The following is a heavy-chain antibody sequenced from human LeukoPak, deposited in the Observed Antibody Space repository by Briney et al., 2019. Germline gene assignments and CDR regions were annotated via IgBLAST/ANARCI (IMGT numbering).Heavy chain of an antibody. CDR2: INPNSGGT. J-gene: IGHJ5*02. CDR3: AREDSSGWSDNWFDP. CDR1: GYTFTGYY. Sequence: ASVKVSCKASGYTFTGYYMHWVRQAPGQGLEWMGWINPNSGGTNYAQKLQGRVTMTRDTSISTAYMELSRLRSDDTAVYYCAREDSSGWSDNWFDPWGQGTLVTVSS. D-gene: IGHD6-19*01. V-gene: IGHV1-2*02.